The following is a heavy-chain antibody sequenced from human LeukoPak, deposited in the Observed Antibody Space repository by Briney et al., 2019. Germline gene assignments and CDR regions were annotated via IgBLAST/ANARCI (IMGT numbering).Heavy chain of an antibody. D-gene: IGHD1-26*01. V-gene: IGHV4-39*07. J-gene: IGHJ5*02. Sequence: SETLSLTCTVSGDSTSSDNYYGGWVRQPPGKGLEWIGNIYYSGSTYYNPSLKSRVTMSVDTSKNQFSLKLSSVTAADTAVYYCARSGSYSYNWFDPWGQGTLVTVSS. CDR3: ARSGSYSYNWFDP. CDR2: IYYSGST. CDR1: GDSTSSDNYY.